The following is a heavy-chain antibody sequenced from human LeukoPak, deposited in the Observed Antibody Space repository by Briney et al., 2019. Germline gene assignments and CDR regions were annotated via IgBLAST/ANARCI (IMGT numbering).Heavy chain of an antibody. CDR1: GFTVSSNY. D-gene: IGHD1-14*01. J-gene: IGHJ4*02. CDR3: AKQEIGTTWSVGY. CDR2: IYSGGST. Sequence: GGSLRLSCAASGFTVSSNYMSWVRQAPGRGLEWVSVIYSGGSTYYADSVKGRFTISRDNSKNTLYLQMNSLRAEDTAVYYCAKQEIGTTWSVGYWGQGTLATVSS. V-gene: IGHV3-66*01.